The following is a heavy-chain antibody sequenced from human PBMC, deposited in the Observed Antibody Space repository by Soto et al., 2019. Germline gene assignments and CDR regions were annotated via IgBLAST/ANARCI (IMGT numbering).Heavy chain of an antibody. CDR3: AKDAVPRNDLWDYFEF. V-gene: IGHV3-23*01. J-gene: IGHJ4*03. Sequence: PGASLRLSCQASGFIFSHYAMSWVRQAPGKGLEWVSGIGGGGDDTNYADSVKGRFTISRDNSKNTLFLQMNSLRVEVTAVYYCAKDAVPRNDLWDYFEFGGQGTLVTVSS. CDR2: IGGGGDDT. CDR1: GFIFSHYA. D-gene: IGHD1-1*01.